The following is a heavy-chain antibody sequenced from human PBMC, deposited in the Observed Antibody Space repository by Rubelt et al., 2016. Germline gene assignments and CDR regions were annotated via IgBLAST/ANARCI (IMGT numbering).Heavy chain of an antibody. V-gene: IGHV3-48*02. CDR3: ARDTPYDL. Sequence: VQLVESGGGVVQPGRSLRLSCAASGFTFSSYSMNWVRQAPGKGLGWVSYISSSSSTIYYADSGKGRLTTSRDNAKNSLYLQMNSLRDEDTAVYYCARDTPYDLWGQGTLVTVSS. J-gene: IGHJ5*02. D-gene: IGHD2-15*01. CDR2: ISSSSSTI. CDR1: GFTFSSYS.